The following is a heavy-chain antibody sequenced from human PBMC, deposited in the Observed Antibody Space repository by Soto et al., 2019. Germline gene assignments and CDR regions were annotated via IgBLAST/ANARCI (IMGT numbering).Heavy chain of an antibody. V-gene: IGHV3-30*18. CDR1: GFTFSSYG. CDR2: ISYDGSNK. CDR3: AKDREWEVLFTGNYYYGMDV. Sequence: GGSLRLSCAASGFTFSSYGMHWVRQAPGKGLEWVAVISYDGSNKYYADSVKGRFTISRDNSKNTLYLQMNSLRAEDTAVYYCAKDREWEVLFTGNYYYGMDVWGQGTTVTVSS. J-gene: IGHJ6*02. D-gene: IGHD1-26*01.